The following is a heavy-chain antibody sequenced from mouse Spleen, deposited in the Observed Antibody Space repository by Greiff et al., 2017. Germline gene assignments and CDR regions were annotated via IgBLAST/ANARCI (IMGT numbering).Heavy chain of an antibody. CDR3: ARRGGNYYFDY. J-gene: IGHJ2*01. CDR2: IDPSDSYT. Sequence: QVQLQQPGAELVRPGTSVKLSCKASGYTFTSYWMHWVKQRPGQGLEWIGVIDPSDSYTNYNQKFKGKATLTVDTSSSTAYMQLSSLTSEDSAVYYCARRGGNYYFDYWGQGTTLTVSS. D-gene: IGHD2-1*01. V-gene: IGHV1-59*01. CDR1: GYTFTSYW.